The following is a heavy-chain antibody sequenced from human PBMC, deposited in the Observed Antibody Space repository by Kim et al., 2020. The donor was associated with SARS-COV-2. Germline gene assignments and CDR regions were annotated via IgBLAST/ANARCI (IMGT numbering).Heavy chain of an antibody. J-gene: IGHJ6*02. V-gene: IGHV3-21*01. CDR2: ISSSSSYI. D-gene: IGHD6-13*01. CDR1: GFTFSSYS. Sequence: GGSLRLSCAASGFTFSSYSMNWVRQAPGQGLEWVSSISSSSSYIYYADSVKGRVTISRDNAKNSLYLQMNSLRAEGTAVYYCARDGEGAAAVYYYYYGMDVWGQGTTVTVSS. CDR3: ARDGEGAAAVYYYYYGMDV.